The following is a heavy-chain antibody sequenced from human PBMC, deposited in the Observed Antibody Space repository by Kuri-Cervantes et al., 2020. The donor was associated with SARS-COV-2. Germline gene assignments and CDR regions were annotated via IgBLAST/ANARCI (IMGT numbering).Heavy chain of an antibody. CDR1: GGTFSSYA. Sequence: SVKVSCKASGGTFSSYAVTWVRQASGRGFEWMGRIIPLFGTTIYAEKFRGRVTITADKSTNTAYMDLSSLRSEDTAVYYCARPYCTSSTCYDGTFDSWGQGTLVTVSS. CDR2: IIPLFGTT. J-gene: IGHJ4*02. CDR3: ARPYCTSSTCYDGTFDS. D-gene: IGHD2-2*01. V-gene: IGHV1-69*06.